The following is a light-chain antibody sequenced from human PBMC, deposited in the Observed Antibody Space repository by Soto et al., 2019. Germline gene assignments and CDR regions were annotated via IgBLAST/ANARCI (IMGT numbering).Light chain of an antibody. CDR1: SSDVGGYNY. J-gene: IGLJ1*01. Sequence: QSALTQPASVSGSPGQSITISCTGTSSDVGGYNYVSWYQQHPGKAPKLMIYDVSNRPSGVSNRFSGSKSGNTASLTISGLQVDDEADYYCSSYTSTSLYVFGTGTKVTVL. CDR2: DVS. CDR3: SSYTSTSLYV. V-gene: IGLV2-14*01.